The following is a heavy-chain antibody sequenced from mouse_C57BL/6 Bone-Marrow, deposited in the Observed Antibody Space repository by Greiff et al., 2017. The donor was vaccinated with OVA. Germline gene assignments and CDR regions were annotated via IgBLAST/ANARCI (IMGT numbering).Heavy chain of an antibody. J-gene: IGHJ3*01. CDR1: GFSLSTFGMG. CDR2: IWWDDDK. D-gene: IGHD1-1*01. Sequence: QVQLKESGPGILQPSQTLSLTCSFSGFSLSTFGMGVGWIRQPSGQGLEWLAHIWWDDDKYYNPALKSRLTISKDTSKNQVFLKIANVDTADTATYYCARMGDYYGSSYAAWFAYWGQGTLVTVSA. CDR3: ARMGDYYGSSYAAWFAY. V-gene: IGHV8-8*01.